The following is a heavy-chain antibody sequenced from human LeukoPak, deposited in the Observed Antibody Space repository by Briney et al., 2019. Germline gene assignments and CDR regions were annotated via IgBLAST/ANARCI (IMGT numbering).Heavy chain of an antibody. J-gene: IGHJ3*01. CDR2: IKQDGSEK. CDR3: ARDGNYYDNLGYYDAFDL. CDR1: DYW. D-gene: IGHD3-22*01. Sequence: PGGSLRLSCAASDYWMSWVRQAPGKGLEWVANIKQDGSEKYYVDSVKGRFTISRDNAKNSLYLQMNSLRVEDTAVYYCARDGNYYDNLGYYDAFDLWGQGTRVIVSS. V-gene: IGHV3-7*01.